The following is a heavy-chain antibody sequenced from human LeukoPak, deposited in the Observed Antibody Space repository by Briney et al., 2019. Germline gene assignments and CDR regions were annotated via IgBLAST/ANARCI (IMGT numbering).Heavy chain of an antibody. Sequence: GGSLRLSCAASGFTVSNIYMSWVRQAPGKGLEWVSVIYSDYSTNYADSVKGRFTISRDNSKNTLYLQMNSLRAEDTAVYYCAELGITMIGGVWGKGTTVTISS. CDR1: GFTVSNIY. J-gene: IGHJ6*04. D-gene: IGHD3-10*02. CDR3: AELGITMIGGV. V-gene: IGHV3-66*01. CDR2: IYSDYST.